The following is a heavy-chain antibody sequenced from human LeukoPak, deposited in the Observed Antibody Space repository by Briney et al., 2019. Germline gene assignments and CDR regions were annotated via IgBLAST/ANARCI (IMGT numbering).Heavy chain of an antibody. V-gene: IGHV3-30-3*01. CDR2: ISYDGSNK. CDR1: GFTFSSYA. CDR3: AKDLEPPHQEYSSSSSLDY. D-gene: IGHD6-6*01. Sequence: GGSLRLSCAASGFTFSSYAMHWVRQAPGKGLEWVAVISYDGSNKYYADSVKGRFTISRDNSKNTLYLQMNSLRAEDTAVYYCAKDLEPPHQEYSSSSSLDYWGQGTLVTVSS. J-gene: IGHJ4*02.